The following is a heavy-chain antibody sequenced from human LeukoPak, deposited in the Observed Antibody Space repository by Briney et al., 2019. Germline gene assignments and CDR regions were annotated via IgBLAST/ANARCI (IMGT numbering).Heavy chain of an antibody. CDR3: ARDRDWNSGFDY. V-gene: IGHV3-48*03. CDR1: GFTFSTYE. Sequence: PGGSLRLSCAASGFTFSTYEMNWVRQAPGKGLEWVSSISSGAATIYYADSVKGRFTISRDNARNSLYLQMNSLRAEDTAVYYCARDRDWNSGFDYWGQGTLVTVSS. CDR2: ISSGAATI. D-gene: IGHD1-7*01. J-gene: IGHJ4*02.